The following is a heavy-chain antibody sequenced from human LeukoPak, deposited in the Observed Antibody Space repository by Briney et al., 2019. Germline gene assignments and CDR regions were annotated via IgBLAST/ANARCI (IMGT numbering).Heavy chain of an antibody. D-gene: IGHD3-10*01. Sequence: SETLSLTCTVSGGSISSYYWSWVRQPPGKGLEWIGYIYYSGSTNYNPSLKSRVTISVDTSKNQFSLKLSSVTAAETACYYVPRGYYGLGSPLVFDPWGQGTLVTVSS. CDR2: IYYSGST. CDR3: PRGYYGLGSPLVFDP. J-gene: IGHJ5*02. V-gene: IGHV4-59*08. CDR1: GGSISSYY.